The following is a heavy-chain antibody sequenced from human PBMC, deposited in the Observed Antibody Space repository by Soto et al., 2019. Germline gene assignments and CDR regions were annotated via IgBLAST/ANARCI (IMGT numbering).Heavy chain of an antibody. V-gene: IGHV1-18*01. Sequence: QIQLLQSGAEVKKPGASVKDTCKASGYTFRNFGISWVRQAPGQGLEWMGWISAYNANANYAQKFQGRLTMTADTSTSTAYMELRSLRSDDTAVYYCARENSYFDYWGQETLVTVSS. J-gene: IGHJ4*02. CDR1: GYTFRNFG. CDR2: ISAYNANA. CDR3: ARENSYFDY.